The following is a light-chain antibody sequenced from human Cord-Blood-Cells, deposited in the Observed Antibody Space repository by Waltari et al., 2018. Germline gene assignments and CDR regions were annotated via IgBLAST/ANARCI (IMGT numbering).Light chain of an antibody. V-gene: IGKV3-20*01. Sequence: EIVLMQSPGTLSLSPGESATLSCRASQSVISSYLAWYQQKPGQAPRLLIYGASSRATGIPDRFSGSGSGTDFTLTISRLEPEDFAVYYCQQYGSSPLTFGGGTKVEIK. J-gene: IGKJ4*01. CDR1: QSVISSY. CDR3: QQYGSSPLT. CDR2: GAS.